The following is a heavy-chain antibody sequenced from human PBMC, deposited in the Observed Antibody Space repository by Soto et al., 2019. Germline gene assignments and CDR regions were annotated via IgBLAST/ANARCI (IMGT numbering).Heavy chain of an antibody. Sequence: QVQLQESGPGLVKPSQTLSLTCTVSGGSISSGGYYWSWIRQHPGKGLEWIGYIYYSGSTYYNPSLKSRVTISVDTSKNQFSLKLSSVTAADTVVYYCARSRPYCGGDCCQFGYWGQGTLVTVSS. CDR1: GGSISSGGYY. CDR3: ARSRPYCGGDCCQFGY. CDR2: IYYSGST. J-gene: IGHJ4*02. D-gene: IGHD2-21*02. V-gene: IGHV4-31*03.